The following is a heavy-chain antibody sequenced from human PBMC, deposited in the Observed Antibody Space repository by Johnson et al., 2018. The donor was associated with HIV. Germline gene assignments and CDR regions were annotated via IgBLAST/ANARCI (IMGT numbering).Heavy chain of an antibody. D-gene: IGHD6-13*01. V-gene: IGHV3-13*01. Sequence: VQLVESGGGLIQPGGSLRLSCAASGFTFNTYAMHWVRQTEGIGLEWVSAIGPIGDTHYHGSVKGRFPIPTQHPTNFLYLQMNSLAAGDTAVYYCARGRPGGPNLLDAAGNDAFDIWGQGTMVTVSS. CDR3: ARGRPGGPNLLDAAGNDAFDI. CDR2: IGPIGDT. CDR1: GFTFNTYA. J-gene: IGHJ3*02.